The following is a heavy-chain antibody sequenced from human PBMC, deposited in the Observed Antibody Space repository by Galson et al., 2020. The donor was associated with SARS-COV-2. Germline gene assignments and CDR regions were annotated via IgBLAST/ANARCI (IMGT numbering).Heavy chain of an antibody. CDR2: ISPNGNT. V-gene: IGHV1-18*04. CDR1: GYTFASYG. D-gene: IGHD2-2*02. J-gene: IGHJ4*02. CDR3: ARDLAIVVVPAAIEIFDF. Sequence: ASVKVSCRASGYTFASYGISWVRQAPGQGLEWMGWISPNGNTNYAQNFQGRITMTTDTYTSTAYVELRSLRSDDTAVYYCARDLAIVVVPAAIEIFDFWGQGTHVSVSS.